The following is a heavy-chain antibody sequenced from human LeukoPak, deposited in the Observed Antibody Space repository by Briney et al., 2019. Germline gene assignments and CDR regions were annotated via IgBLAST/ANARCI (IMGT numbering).Heavy chain of an antibody. CDR3: ARASDTTTVTTGSFDY. D-gene: IGHD4-17*01. J-gene: IGHJ4*02. CDR1: GYTFTGYY. V-gene: IGHV1-46*01. Sequence: GSVKVSCKASGYTFTGYYMHWVRQAPGQGLEWMGIINPSGGSTSYAQKFQGRVTMTRDTSTSTVYMELSSLRSEDTAVYYCARASDTTTVTTGSFDYWGQGTLVTVSS. CDR2: INPSGGST.